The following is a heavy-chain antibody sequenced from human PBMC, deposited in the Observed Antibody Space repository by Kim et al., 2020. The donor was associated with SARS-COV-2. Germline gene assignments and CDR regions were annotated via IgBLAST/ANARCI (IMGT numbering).Heavy chain of an antibody. CDR2: IYPDSGGT. CDR1: GYTFNIYY. Sequence: ASVKVSCKASGYTFNIYYIHWVRQAPGHGLEWMGWIYPDSGGTNVAPTFQGRVTMTTDTSINTAYMELSRLRSDDTAVYYCSCTYYYGMDVWVQRTTVTV. V-gene: IGHV1-2*02. CDR3: SCTYYYGMDV. D-gene: IGHD3-16*01. J-gene: IGHJ6*02.